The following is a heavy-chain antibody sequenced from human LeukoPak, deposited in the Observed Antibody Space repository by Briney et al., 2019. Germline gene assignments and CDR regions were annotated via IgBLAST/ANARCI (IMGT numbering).Heavy chain of an antibody. CDR3: VGDDTGFDP. CDR1: GGSIDITNY. V-gene: IGHV4-4*07. Sequence: PSETLSLTCGVSGGSIDITNYWSWVRQAPGKGLEWIGRVFTSGSTNYNPSLRSRVTVSLDTSKNQFSLRLTSVTAADTAVYYCVGDDTGFDPWGQGTLVTVSS. J-gene: IGHJ5*02. CDR2: VFTSGST.